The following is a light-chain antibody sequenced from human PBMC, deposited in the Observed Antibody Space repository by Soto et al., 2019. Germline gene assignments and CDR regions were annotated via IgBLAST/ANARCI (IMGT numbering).Light chain of an antibody. J-gene: IGLJ2*01. CDR3: QSYDSGLTYVV. Sequence: QSVLTQPPSVSGAPGQRVTISCTGSTSNIGAGYGVHWYQHLPGTAPKLLMYGNSIRPSGVPDRFSGSKSGTSASLAITGLQADDEADYYCQSYDSGLTYVVFGGGTKVTVL. CDR2: GNS. CDR1: TSNIGAGYG. V-gene: IGLV1-40*01.